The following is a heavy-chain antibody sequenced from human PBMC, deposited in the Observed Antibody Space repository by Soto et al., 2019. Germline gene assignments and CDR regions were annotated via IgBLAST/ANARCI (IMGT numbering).Heavy chain of an antibody. D-gene: IGHD3-16*01. CDR1: GFTFNVYS. Sequence: PGGSLRLSCAASGFTFNVYSMNWVRQAPGKGLEWVSSISSRSSNIDYADSVKGRFTISRDNANNSLYLQMNNLSADDTAVYYSARDNKTLEPLIYIDHWGRGTLVTVSS. J-gene: IGHJ4*02. CDR2: ISSRSSNI. V-gene: IGHV3-21*01. CDR3: ARDNKTLEPLIYIDH.